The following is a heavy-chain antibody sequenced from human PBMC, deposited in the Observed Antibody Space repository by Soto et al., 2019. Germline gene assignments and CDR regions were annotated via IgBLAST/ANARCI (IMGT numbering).Heavy chain of an antibody. Sequence: GGSLRLSCAASGFTFSSYSMNWVRQAPGKGLEWVSSISSSSSYIYYADSVKGRFTISRDNAKNSLYLQMNSLRAEDTAVYYCARYRNRNWFDPWGQGTLVTVSS. CDR1: GFTFSSYS. CDR3: ARYRNRNWFDP. J-gene: IGHJ5*02. D-gene: IGHD1-1*01. CDR2: ISSSSSYI. V-gene: IGHV3-21*01.